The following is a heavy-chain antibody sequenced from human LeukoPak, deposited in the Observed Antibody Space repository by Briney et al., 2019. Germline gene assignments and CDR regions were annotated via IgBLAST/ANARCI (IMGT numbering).Heavy chain of an antibody. CDR3: ARHKGGLRIFDY. J-gene: IGHJ4*02. D-gene: IGHD5-18*01. V-gene: IGHV4-4*02. CDR1: GGSISSSNW. Sequence: SGTLSLTCAVSGGSISSSNWWSWVRQPPGKGLEWIGEIYHSGSTNYNPSLKSRVTISVDTSKNQFSLKLSSVTAADTAVYYCARHKGGLRIFDYWGQGTLVTVSS. CDR2: IYHSGST.